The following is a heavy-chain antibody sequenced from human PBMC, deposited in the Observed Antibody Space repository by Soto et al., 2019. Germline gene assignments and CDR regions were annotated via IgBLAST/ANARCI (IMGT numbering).Heavy chain of an antibody. D-gene: IGHD6-6*01. CDR1: GDSISSYY. V-gene: IGHV4-59*01. Sequence: PSETLSLTCSVSGDSISSYYWSWTRQPPGKGLEWIGYISYSGSTNYNPSLKSRVTISVDTSKNQFSLKLSSVTAADTAVYYCARDVIAARQFYYGMEVWGQGTTVTVSS. CDR2: ISYSGST. CDR3: ARDVIAARQFYYGMEV. J-gene: IGHJ6*02.